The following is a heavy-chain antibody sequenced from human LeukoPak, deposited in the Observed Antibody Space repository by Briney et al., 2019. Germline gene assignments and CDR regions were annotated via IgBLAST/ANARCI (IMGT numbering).Heavy chain of an antibody. D-gene: IGHD1-26*01. CDR1: GYTFTGYY. V-gene: IGHV1-2*02. Sequence: ASVKVSCKASGYTFTGYYMHWVRQAPGQGLEWMGWINPNSGGTNYAQKFQGRVTMTRDTSISTAYMELSRLRSDDTAVYYCAREAGGGSYPDYWGQGTLVTVSS. CDR2: INPNSGGT. CDR3: AREAGGGSYPDY. J-gene: IGHJ4*02.